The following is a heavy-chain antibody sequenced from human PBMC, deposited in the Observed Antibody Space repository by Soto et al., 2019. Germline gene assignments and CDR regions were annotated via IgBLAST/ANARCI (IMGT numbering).Heavy chain of an antibody. CDR2: VYSTGTT. V-gene: IGHV4-31*03. J-gene: IGHJ5*02. Sequence: QVQLQESGPGLVKPSETLSLTCTVSGGSISSGGSPWTWIRQFPGRGLEWIGYVYSTGTTLYTPSLKSRVSISVDASRNQFSLSLSSVTAADSAVYYCAIVATLAVSFGWFDPWGLGTLVIVSS. CDR1: GGSISSGGSP. CDR3: AIVATLAVSFGWFDP. D-gene: IGHD6-19*01.